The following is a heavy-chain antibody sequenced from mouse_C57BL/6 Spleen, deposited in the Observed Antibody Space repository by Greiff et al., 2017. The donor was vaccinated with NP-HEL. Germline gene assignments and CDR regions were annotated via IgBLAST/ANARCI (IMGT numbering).Heavy chain of an antibody. CDR1: GYTFTSYG. Sequence: QVHVKQSGAELARPGASVKLSCKASGYTFTSYGISWVKQRTGQGLEWIGEIYPRSGNTYYNEKFKGKATLTADKSSSTAYMELRSLTSEDSAVYFCASHYYGSSYMGYWGQGTTLTVSS. J-gene: IGHJ2*01. CDR2: IYPRSGNT. CDR3: ASHYYGSSYMGY. D-gene: IGHD1-1*01. V-gene: IGHV1-81*01.